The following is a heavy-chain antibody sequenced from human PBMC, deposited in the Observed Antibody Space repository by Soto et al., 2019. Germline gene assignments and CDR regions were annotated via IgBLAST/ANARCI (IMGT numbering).Heavy chain of an antibody. Sequence: GASVKVSCKASGYTFTSYGISWVRQAPGQGLEWMGWISAYNGNTNYAQKLQGRVTMTTDTSTSTAYMELRSLRSDDTAVYYCARDLGAPPANWFDPWGQGTLVIVSS. CDR3: ARDLGAPPANWFDP. CDR2: ISAYNGNT. V-gene: IGHV1-18*01. CDR1: GYTFTSYG. J-gene: IGHJ5*02. D-gene: IGHD3-16*01.